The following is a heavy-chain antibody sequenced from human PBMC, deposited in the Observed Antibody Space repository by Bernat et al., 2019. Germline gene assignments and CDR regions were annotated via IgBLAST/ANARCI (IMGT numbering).Heavy chain of an antibody. CDR2: ISSSGSTK. V-gene: IGHV3-48*03. D-gene: IGHD6-19*01. J-gene: IGHJ4*02. CDR3: AGGGSGRPDDY. CDR1: GFTFSSYE. Sequence: EVQLVESGGGLVQPGGSLRLSCSASGFTFSSYEMNWVRQAPGKGLEWVSYISSSGSTKYYAGSGKVRITISRANAKNSLYLQMTSVRAEDTDVYYCAGGGSGRPDDYWGQGTLVTVSS.